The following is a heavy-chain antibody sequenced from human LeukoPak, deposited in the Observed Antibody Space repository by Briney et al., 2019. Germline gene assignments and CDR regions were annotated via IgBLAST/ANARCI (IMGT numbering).Heavy chain of an antibody. V-gene: IGHV3-43*02. CDR1: GLPIADFA. D-gene: IGHD5-12*01. CDR3: AKVATEGYYFDY. Sequence: GGSLRLSCVASGLPIADFAMHWVRQAPGKGLEWVSLISGDGVSTFYADSVKGRFTISRDNAKNSLYLQMNSLRAEDTAVYYCAKVATEGYYFDYWGRGTLVTVSS. J-gene: IGHJ4*02. CDR2: ISGDGVST.